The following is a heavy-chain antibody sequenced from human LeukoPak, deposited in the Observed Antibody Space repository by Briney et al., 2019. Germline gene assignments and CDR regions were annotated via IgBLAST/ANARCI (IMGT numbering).Heavy chain of an antibody. CDR2: ISAYNGNT. D-gene: IGHD3-22*01. CDR3: ARGSPPRRNYDSRGYYSYYFDY. CDR1: GYTFTSYG. Sequence: ASVKVSCKASGYTFTSYGISWVRQAPGQGLEWMGWISAYNGNTPYAQKLQGRVTMTTDTSTSTVYMELRSLRSDDTAVYYCARGSPPRRNYDSRGYYSYYFDYWGQGTLVTVSS. J-gene: IGHJ4*02. V-gene: IGHV1-18*01.